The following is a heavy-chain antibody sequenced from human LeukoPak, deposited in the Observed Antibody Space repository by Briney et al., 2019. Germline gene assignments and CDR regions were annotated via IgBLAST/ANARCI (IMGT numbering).Heavy chain of an antibody. CDR3: ARRGSLFSSSWYYYFDY. CDR1: GYTFTSYD. Sequence: ASVKVSCKASGYTFTSYDINWVRQATGQGLEWMGWMNPNSGNTGYAQKFQGRVTMTRNTSISTAYMELSSLRSEDTAVYYCARRGSLFSSSWYYYFDYWGQGTLVTVSS. V-gene: IGHV1-8*01. CDR2: MNPNSGNT. J-gene: IGHJ4*02. D-gene: IGHD6-13*01.